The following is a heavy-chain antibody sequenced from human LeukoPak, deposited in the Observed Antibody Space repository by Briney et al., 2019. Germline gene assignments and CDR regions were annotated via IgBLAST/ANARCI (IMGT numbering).Heavy chain of an antibody. CDR2: MNHSGSA. CDR1: GGSFSGYY. Sequence: PSETLSLTCAVYGGSFSGYYWTWIRQPPGKGLEWIGEMNHSGSANYNPSLKSRVTISVDTSKNQCSLRLSSVTAADTAVYYCARHVDRRRILTGYAAVHYFDYWGQGTLVTVSS. V-gene: IGHV4-34*01. CDR3: ARHVDRRRILTGYAAVHYFDY. D-gene: IGHD3-9*01. J-gene: IGHJ4*02.